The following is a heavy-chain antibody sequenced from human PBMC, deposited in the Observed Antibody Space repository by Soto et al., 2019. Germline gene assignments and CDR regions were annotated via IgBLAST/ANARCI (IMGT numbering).Heavy chain of an antibody. J-gene: IGHJ3*02. Sequence: PSETLSLTCTVSGGSISSYYWSWIRQPPGKGLEWIGYIYYSGSTNYNPSLKSRVTISVDTSKNQFSLKLSSVTAADTAVYYCARDPQIMTTVTKYREDAFDIWGQGTMVTVSS. V-gene: IGHV4-59*01. CDR2: IYYSGST. D-gene: IGHD4-17*01. CDR3: ARDPQIMTTVTKYREDAFDI. CDR1: GGSISSYY.